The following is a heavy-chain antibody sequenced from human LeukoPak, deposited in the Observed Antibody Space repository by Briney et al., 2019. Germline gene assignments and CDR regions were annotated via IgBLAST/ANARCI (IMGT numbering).Heavy chain of an antibody. CDR1: GGSISSDSYY. CDR3: ARGRGYSGYEPDY. D-gene: IGHD5-12*01. Sequence: SETLSLTCTVSGGSISSDSYYWSWIRQPAGKGLEWIGRIYTSGSTNYNPSLKSRVTISVDTSKNQFSLKLSSVTAADTAVYYCARGRGYSGYEPDYWGQGTLVTVSS. J-gene: IGHJ4*02. CDR2: IYTSGST. V-gene: IGHV4-61*02.